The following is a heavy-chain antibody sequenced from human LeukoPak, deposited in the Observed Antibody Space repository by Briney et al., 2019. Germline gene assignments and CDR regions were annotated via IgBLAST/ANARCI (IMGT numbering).Heavy chain of an antibody. V-gene: IGHV1-2*02. CDR2: INPNSGGT. D-gene: IGHD6-19*01. CDR3: AREQQWLVHWFDP. CDR1: GYTFTSYD. J-gene: IGHJ5*02. Sequence: ASVKVSCKASGYTFTSYDINWVRQATGQGLEWMGWINPNSGGTNYAQKFQGRVTMTRDTSISTAYMELNRLRSDDTAVYYCAREQQWLVHWFDPWGHGTLVTVSS.